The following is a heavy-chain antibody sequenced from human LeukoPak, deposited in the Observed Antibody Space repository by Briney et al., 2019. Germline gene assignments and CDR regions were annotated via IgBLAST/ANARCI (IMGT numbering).Heavy chain of an antibody. Sequence: ASVKVSCKASGYTFTSYDINWVRQATGQGLEWMGWMNPNSGNTGYAQKLQGRVTMTTDTSTSTAYMELRSLRSDDTAVYYCARDRIAAAGAAFDYWGQGTLVTVSS. CDR2: MNPNSGNT. D-gene: IGHD6-13*01. CDR1: GYTFTSYD. V-gene: IGHV1-8*02. CDR3: ARDRIAAAGAAFDY. J-gene: IGHJ4*02.